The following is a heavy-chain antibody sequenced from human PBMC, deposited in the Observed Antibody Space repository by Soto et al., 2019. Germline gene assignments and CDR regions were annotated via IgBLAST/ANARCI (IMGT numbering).Heavy chain of an antibody. CDR1: GFTFSTYA. J-gene: IGHJ6*03. V-gene: IGHV3-23*01. CDR2: VSHSGGST. Sequence: EVQLLESGGGLVQPGGSLRLSCAASGFTFSTYAMSWVRQAPGKGLEWVSTVSHSGGSTYTADSVKGRFTISRDNSKNKLYLQMNILRAEDTAVYFCAKVSYCNGGSCSYYYYYYMDVWGNGTTVTVS. CDR3: AKVSYCNGGSCSYYYYYYMDV. D-gene: IGHD2-15*01.